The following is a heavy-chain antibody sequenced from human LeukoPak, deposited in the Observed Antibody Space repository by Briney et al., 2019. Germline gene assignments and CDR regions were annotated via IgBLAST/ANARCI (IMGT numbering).Heavy chain of an antibody. CDR3: ARGRWGIAEDV. V-gene: IGHV4-59*01. CDR1: GGSISSYY. Sequence: SETLSLTCTVSGGSISSYYWSWIRQPPGKGLEWIGYIYYSGSTNYNPSLKSRVTISVDTSKNQFSLKLSSVTAADTAVYYCARGRWGIAEDVWGQGTTVTVSS. J-gene: IGHJ6*02. CDR2: IYYSGST. D-gene: IGHD6-13*01.